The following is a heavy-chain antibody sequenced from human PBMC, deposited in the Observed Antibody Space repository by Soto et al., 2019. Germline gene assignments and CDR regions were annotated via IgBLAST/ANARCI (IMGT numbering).Heavy chain of an antibody. CDR1: GFTFSSYA. CDR2: ISYDGSNK. D-gene: IGHD3-10*02. J-gene: IGHJ6*02. CDR3: ARDGLFSGSYHLFGFMDV. V-gene: IGHV3-30-3*01. Sequence: GGSLRLSCAASGFTFSSYAMHWVLQAPGKGLEWVAVISYDGSNKYYADSVKGRFTISRDNSKNTLYLQMNSLRAEDTAVYYCARDGLFSGSYHLFGFMDVWGQGTTVTVSS.